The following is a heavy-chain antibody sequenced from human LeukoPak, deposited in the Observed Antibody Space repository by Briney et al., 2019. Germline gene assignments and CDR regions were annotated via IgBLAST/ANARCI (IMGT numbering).Heavy chain of an antibody. Sequence: SETLSLTCTVSGGSISSSSYYWGWRRQPPGKGLEWIGSIYYSGSTYYNPSLKSRVTISVDTSKNQFSLKLSSVTAADTAVYYCARLSTITVVTPGLSYFDYWGQGTLVTVSS. J-gene: IGHJ4*02. CDR2: IYYSGST. D-gene: IGHD4-23*01. CDR1: GGSISSSSYY. V-gene: IGHV4-39*01. CDR3: ARLSTITVVTPGLSYFDY.